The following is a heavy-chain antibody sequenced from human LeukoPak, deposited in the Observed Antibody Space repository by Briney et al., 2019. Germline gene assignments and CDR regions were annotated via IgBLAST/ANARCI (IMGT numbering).Heavy chain of an antibody. CDR3: ARGLVVAARGWFDP. Sequence: ASVKVSCKASGHTFTSYAMHWVRQAPGQRLEWMGWINAGNGNTKYSQKFQGRVTITRDTSASTAYMELSSLRSEDTAVYYCARGLVVAARGWFDPWGQGTLVTASS. J-gene: IGHJ5*02. CDR1: GHTFTSYA. V-gene: IGHV1-3*01. D-gene: IGHD2-15*01. CDR2: INAGNGNT.